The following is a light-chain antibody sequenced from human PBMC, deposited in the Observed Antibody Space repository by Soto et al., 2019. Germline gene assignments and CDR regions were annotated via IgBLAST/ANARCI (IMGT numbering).Light chain of an antibody. J-gene: IGKJ1*01. V-gene: IGKV1-5*01. CDR1: QRISNR. CDR2: DAS. CDR3: QHYGGMWT. Sequence: DIQMTQSPSTLSASVGDRVTITCRASQRISNRLAWYQQKPGKAPKVLTYDASSLESGGPSRFSGSGSGTEFILTISRLQPDDFASYCCQHYGGMWTFGQGTKVEMK.